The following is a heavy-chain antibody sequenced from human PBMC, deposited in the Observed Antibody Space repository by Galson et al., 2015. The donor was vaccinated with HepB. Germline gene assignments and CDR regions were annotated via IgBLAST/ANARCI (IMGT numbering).Heavy chain of an antibody. D-gene: IGHD2-15*01. Sequence: SLRLSCAASGFTFSSYGMHWVRQAPGKGLEWVAVISYDGSNKYYADSVKGRFTISRDNSKNTLYLQMNSLGAEDTAVYYCAKDLIDVGYCSGGSCYRAEIYYYGMDVWGQGTTVTVSS. J-gene: IGHJ6*02. CDR2: ISYDGSNK. V-gene: IGHV3-30*18. CDR3: AKDLIDVGYCSGGSCYRAEIYYYGMDV. CDR1: GFTFSSYG.